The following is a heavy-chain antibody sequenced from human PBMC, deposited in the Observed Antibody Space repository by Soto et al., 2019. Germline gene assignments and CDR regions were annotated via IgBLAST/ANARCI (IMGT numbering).Heavy chain of an antibody. D-gene: IGHD2-15*01. CDR3: VTDIGGGSWYSLAY. CDR2: IWYDGSKT. J-gene: IGHJ4*02. V-gene: IGHV3-33*03. CDR1: GFRFSSYG. Sequence: QVHLVESGGGVVQPGTSLRLACAASGFRFSSYGMQWVRQTPGKGLEWVGVIWYDGSKTFYADSVKGRFTISRDNSNNNVFLQMDSLRAEDTAVSRCVTDIGGGSWYSLAYWGPGSLVTVSS.